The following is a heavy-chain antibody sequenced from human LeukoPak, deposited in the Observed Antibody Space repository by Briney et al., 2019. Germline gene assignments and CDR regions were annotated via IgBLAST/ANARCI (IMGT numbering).Heavy chain of an antibody. J-gene: IGHJ4*02. CDR3: ANEIRPNDY. CDR1: EFDFSTHA. CDR2: ISISGTKT. Sequence: GGSLRLSCAASEFDFSTHAMTWVRQAPGKGLEWVSAISISGTKTYYADSVKGRFTFSRDNSKNTLYLQMYSLRAEDTAVYYCANEIRPNDYWGQGTLVTVSS. D-gene: IGHD4-17*01. V-gene: IGHV3-23*01.